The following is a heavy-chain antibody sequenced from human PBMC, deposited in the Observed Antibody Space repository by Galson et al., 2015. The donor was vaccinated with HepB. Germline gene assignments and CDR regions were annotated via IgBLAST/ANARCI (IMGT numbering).Heavy chain of an antibody. Sequence: SLRLSCAASGFTFSGSAMHWVRQASGKGLEWVGRIRSKANSYATAYAASVKGRFTISRDDSKNTAYLQMNSLKTEDTAVYYCTYYDSSGSDGDYWGQGTLVTVSS. V-gene: IGHV3-73*01. J-gene: IGHJ4*02. CDR2: IRSKANSYAT. CDR1: GFTFSGSA. CDR3: TYYDSSGSDGDY. D-gene: IGHD3-22*01.